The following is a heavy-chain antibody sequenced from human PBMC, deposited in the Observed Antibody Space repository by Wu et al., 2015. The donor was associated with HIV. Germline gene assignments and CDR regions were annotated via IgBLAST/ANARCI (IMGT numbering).Heavy chain of an antibody. V-gene: IGHV1-18*04. Sequence: QAQLVQSGAEVKKPGASVKISCKASGYTFTRYYVHWVRQAPGQGLEWMGWISAYNGNTNYAQKLQGRVTMTTDTSTSTAYMELRSLRSDDTAVYYCARVLWGSGIDYWGQGTLVTVSS. D-gene: IGHD7-27*01. CDR2: ISAYNGNT. CDR1: GYTFTRYY. J-gene: IGHJ4*02. CDR3: ARVLWGSGIDY.